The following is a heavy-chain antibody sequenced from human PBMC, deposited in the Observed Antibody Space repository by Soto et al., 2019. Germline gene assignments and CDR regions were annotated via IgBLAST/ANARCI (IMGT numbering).Heavy chain of an antibody. Sequence: SETLSLTCTVSDDSISSYYWSWIRQPPGKGLEWIGYIYNSGNSNYNTNYNPSLKSRVTISVDTSKNQFSLKLSSVTAADTAVYYCARWNTYGMDVWGQGTTVTVSS. CDR1: DDSISSYY. D-gene: IGHD1-1*01. CDR3: ARWNTYGMDV. V-gene: IGHV4-59*08. CDR2: IYNSGNSNYNT. J-gene: IGHJ6*02.